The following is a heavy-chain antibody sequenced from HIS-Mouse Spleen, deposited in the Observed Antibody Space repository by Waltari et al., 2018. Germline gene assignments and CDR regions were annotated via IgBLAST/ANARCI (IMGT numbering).Heavy chain of an antibody. Sequence: QLQLQESGPGLVKPSETLSLTCTVSGCSISSSSYYWGWIRQPPGKGLEWIGSIYYSGSTYYNPSLKSRVTISVDTSKYQFSLKLSSVTAADTAVYYCAREIPYSSSWYDWYFDLWGRGTLVTVSS. D-gene: IGHD6-13*01. J-gene: IGHJ2*01. CDR1: GCSISSSSYY. CDR2: IYYSGST. CDR3: AREIPYSSSWYDWYFDL. V-gene: IGHV4-39*07.